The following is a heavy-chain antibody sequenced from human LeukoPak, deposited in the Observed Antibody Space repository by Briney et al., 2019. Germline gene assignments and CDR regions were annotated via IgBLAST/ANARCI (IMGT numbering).Heavy chain of an antibody. J-gene: IGHJ6*03. CDR1: GGSISSSSYY. D-gene: IGHD6-13*01. CDR2: IYYSGST. CDR3: ARQHSSSWPYHYYYMDV. Sequence: SETLSLTCTVSGGSISSSSYYWGWIRQPPGKGLEWIGSIYYSGSTYYNPSLKSRVTISVDTSKNQFSLKLSTVTAADTAVYYCARQHSSSWPYHYYYMDVWGKGTTVTISS. V-gene: IGHV4-39*01.